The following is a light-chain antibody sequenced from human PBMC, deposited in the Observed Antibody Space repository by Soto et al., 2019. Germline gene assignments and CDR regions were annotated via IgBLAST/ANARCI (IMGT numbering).Light chain of an antibody. Sequence: QSVLTQPPSVSGAPGQTVTISCSNIGAHYNVHWYQQLPGTAPRLLIYANNNRPSGVPDRFSGSKSGTSASLAITGLQAEDEAEYYCQSYDSSLSDYVIFGGGTKVTVL. CDR3: QSYDSSLSDYVI. CDR1: NIGAHYN. V-gene: IGLV1-40*01. J-gene: IGLJ2*01. CDR2: ANN.